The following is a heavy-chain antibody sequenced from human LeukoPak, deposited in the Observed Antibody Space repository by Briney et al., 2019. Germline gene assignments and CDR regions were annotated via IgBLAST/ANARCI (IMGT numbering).Heavy chain of an antibody. Sequence: SQTLSLTCTVSGGSISSGDYYWSWIRQPPGKGLEWIGYIYYSGTTYYNPSLKSRVSISVDTSKNQFSLKLSFVTAADTAVYSCPREGATTPWFDPWGRGPLVIVPS. CDR3: PREGATTPWFDP. CDR2: IYYSGTT. V-gene: IGHV4-30-4*01. J-gene: IGHJ5*02. CDR1: GGSISSGDYY. D-gene: IGHD4-17*01.